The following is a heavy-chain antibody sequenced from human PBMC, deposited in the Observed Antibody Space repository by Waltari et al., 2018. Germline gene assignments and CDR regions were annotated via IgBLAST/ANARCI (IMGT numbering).Heavy chain of an antibody. CDR1: GGSISSYY. CDR3: ARGRQLVNWFDP. D-gene: IGHD6-13*01. Sequence: QVQLQESGPGLVKPSETLSLTCTVSGGSISSYYWSWPRQPAGKGLEWIVRIYTSGSTNYTPPLKRRVTMSVDTSKNQFSLKLSSVPAADTAVYYCARGRQLVNWFDPWGQGTLVTVSS. CDR2: IYTSGST. J-gene: IGHJ5*02. V-gene: IGHV4-4*07.